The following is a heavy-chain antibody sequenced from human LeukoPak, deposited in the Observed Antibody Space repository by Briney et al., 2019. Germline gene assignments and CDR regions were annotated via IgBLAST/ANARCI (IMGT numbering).Heavy chain of an antibody. D-gene: IGHD3-3*01. CDR2: INHSGST. CDR1: GGSFSGYY. CDR3: QSRFLEWLLDY. Sequence: SETLSLTCAVYGGSFSGYYWSWIRQPPGKGLEWIGEINHSGSTNYNPSLKSRVTLSVDTSKNQFSLKLSSVTAADTAIYYCQSRFLEWLLDYWGQGTLVTVSS. V-gene: IGHV4-34*01. J-gene: IGHJ4*02.